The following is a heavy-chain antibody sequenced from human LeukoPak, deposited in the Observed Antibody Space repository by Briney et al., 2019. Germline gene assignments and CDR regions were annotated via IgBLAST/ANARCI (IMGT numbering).Heavy chain of an antibody. J-gene: IGHJ4*02. CDR3: AKENDFWSGYYRC. D-gene: IGHD3-3*01. CDR1: GFTFSSYG. CDR2: ISYDGSNK. Sequence: GGSLRLSCAASGFTFSSYGMHWVRQAPGKGLEWVAVISYDGSNKYYADSVKGRFTISRDNSKNTLYLQMNSLRAEDTAVYYCAKENDFWSGYYRCWGQGTLVTVSS. V-gene: IGHV3-30*18.